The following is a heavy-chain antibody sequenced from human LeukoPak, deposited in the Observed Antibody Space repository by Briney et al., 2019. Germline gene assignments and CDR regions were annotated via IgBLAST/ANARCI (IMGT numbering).Heavy chain of an antibody. CDR1: GGSFSGYY. CDR2: INHSGST. Sequence: KPSETLSLTCAVYGGSFSGYYWSWIRQPPGKGLEWIWEINHSGSTNYNPSLKSRVTISVDTSKNQFSLKLSSVTAADTAVYYCARRRLRITMIVVVIKGAFDIWGQGTMVTVSS. CDR3: ARRRLRITMIVVVIKGAFDI. J-gene: IGHJ3*02. D-gene: IGHD3-22*01. V-gene: IGHV4-34*01.